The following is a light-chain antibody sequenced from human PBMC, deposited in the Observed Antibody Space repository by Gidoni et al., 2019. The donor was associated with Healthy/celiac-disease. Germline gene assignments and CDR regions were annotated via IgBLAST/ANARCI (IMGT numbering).Light chain of an antibody. CDR3: QQRSNWPPIT. J-gene: IGKJ5*01. V-gene: IGKV3-11*01. CDR1: QSVSSY. CDR2: DAS. Sequence: EIVLTHSPATLSLSPGERATLSCRDSQSVSSYLAWYQQKPGQAPRLLIYDASNRATGIPARFSGSGSGTDFTLTISSLEPEDFAVYYCQQRSNWPPITFGQXTRLEIK.